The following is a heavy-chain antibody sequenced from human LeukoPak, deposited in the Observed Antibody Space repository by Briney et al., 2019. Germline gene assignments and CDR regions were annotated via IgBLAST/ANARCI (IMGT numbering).Heavy chain of an antibody. D-gene: IGHD6-19*01. CDR3: AKYVAKAPARYSSGWYWNRGAYYYYYMDV. CDR2: ISGSGGST. V-gene: IGHV3-23*01. CDR1: GFTFSSYA. Sequence: PGGSLRLSCAASGFTFSSYAMSWVRQAPGKGLEWVSAISGSGGSTYYADSVKGRFTISRDNSKNTLYLQMNSLRAEDTAVYYCAKYVAKAPARYSSGWYWNRGAYYYYYMDVWGKGTTVTVSS. J-gene: IGHJ6*03.